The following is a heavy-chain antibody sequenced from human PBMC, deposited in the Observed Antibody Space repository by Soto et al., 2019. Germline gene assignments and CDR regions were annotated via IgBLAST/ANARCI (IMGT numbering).Heavy chain of an antibody. CDR1: GASVSTGVYY. V-gene: IGHV4-31*03. D-gene: IGHD3-10*02. Sequence: SETLSLTCTVSGASVSTGVYYWTWIRQHPGKGLEWIGYIDNPGSAYYNPSLTGRVDISVDTSKNQFSLNLQSLTAADTAFYYCAGXVSDFDVRRYRTSYFDQWGQGILVTVSS. CDR2: IDNPGSA. CDR3: AGXVSDFDVRRYRTSYFDQ. J-gene: IGHJ4*02.